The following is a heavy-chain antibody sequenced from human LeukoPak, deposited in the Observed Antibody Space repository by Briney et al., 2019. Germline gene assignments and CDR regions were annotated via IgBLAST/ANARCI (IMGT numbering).Heavy chain of an antibody. CDR2: INPSSGSI. CDR1: GYIFTSYY. CDR3: ARVGLWFGEHFLAPFDY. D-gene: IGHD3-10*01. V-gene: IGHV1-46*01. Sequence: ASVKVSCKASGYIFTSYYIHWVRQAPGQGRECMVIINPSSGSISYEQKFQGRATMTRDTSTSTVYMELSSVSSEDTAVYFCARVGLWFGEHFLAPFDYWGQGTLVSVSS. J-gene: IGHJ4*02.